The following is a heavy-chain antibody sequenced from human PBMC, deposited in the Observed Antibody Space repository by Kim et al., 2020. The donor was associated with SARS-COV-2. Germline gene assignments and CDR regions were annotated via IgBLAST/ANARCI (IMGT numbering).Heavy chain of an antibody. D-gene: IGHD1-1*01. V-gene: IGHV1-3*01. J-gene: IGHJ4*02. CDR3: ASHATGTTSPFDY. CDR2: INAGNGNT. CDR1: GYTFTSYA. Sequence: ASVKFSCKASGYTFTSYAMHWVRQAPGQRLEWMGWINAGNGNTKYSQKFQGRVTITRDTSASTAYMELSSLRSEDTAVYYCASHATGTTSPFDYWGQGTLVTVSS.